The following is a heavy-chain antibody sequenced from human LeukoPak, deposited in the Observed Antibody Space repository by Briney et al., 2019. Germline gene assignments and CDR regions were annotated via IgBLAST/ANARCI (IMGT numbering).Heavy chain of an antibody. J-gene: IGHJ4*02. CDR3: AKDDYDSSGPFDY. CDR1: GFTFSSYA. CDR2: ISGSGGST. Sequence: GGSLRLSCAASGFTFSSYAMSWVRQAPGKGLEWVSAISGSGGSTYYADSMKGRFTISRDSSKNTLYLQMNSLRAEDTAVYYCAKDDYDSSGPFDYWGQGTLVTVSS. D-gene: IGHD3-22*01. V-gene: IGHV3-23*01.